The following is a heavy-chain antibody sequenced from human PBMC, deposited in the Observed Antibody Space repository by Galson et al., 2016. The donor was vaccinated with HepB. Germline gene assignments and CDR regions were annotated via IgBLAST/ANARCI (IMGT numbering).Heavy chain of an antibody. Sequence: SLRLSCAASGFSIRSYALHWVRQTPGKGLESVAVISYDESNKLYADSVKGRFTISRDNSKNTLYLQMNSLGTDDTAAYFCASDANYYGLGSPDYWGQGTLVTVSS. CDR2: ISYDESNK. V-gene: IGHV3-30-3*01. CDR3: ASDANYYGLGSPDY. J-gene: IGHJ4*02. CDR1: GFSIRSYA. D-gene: IGHD3-10*01.